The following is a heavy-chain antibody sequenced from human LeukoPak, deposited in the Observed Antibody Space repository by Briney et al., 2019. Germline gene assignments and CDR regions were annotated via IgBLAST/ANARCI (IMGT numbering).Heavy chain of an antibody. Sequence: GGSLRLSCAASGFTFSSYGMHWVRQAPGKGLEWVALISYDGSNKSYADSVKGRFTISRDNSKNTLYLQMNSLRVEDTAVYYCATEGDDIAEAWFDFWGQGTLVTVSS. CDR1: GFTFSSYG. CDR2: ISYDGSNK. D-gene: IGHD6-19*01. J-gene: IGHJ4*02. V-gene: IGHV3-30*03. CDR3: ATEGDDIAEAWFDF.